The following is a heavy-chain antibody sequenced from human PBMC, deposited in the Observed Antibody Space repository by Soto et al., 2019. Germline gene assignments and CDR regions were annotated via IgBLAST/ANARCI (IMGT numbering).Heavy chain of an antibody. J-gene: IGHJ4*02. D-gene: IGHD3-16*01. V-gene: IGHV3-30*04. CDR3: ARWGTTGGLDV. CDR1: GFTFRGFL. CDR2: TSYDGSNK. Sequence: QVQLVESGGGVVQPGTSLRLSCVGSGFTFRGFLLHGVRQAPGKGLEWVALTSYDGSNKYYADSVKGRFTISRDNSRNTVDLQMDNLRLEDTALYYCARWGTTGGLDVWGQGTLVSVSS.